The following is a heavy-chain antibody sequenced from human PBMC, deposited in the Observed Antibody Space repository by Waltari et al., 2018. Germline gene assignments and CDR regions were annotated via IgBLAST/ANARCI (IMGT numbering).Heavy chain of an antibody. J-gene: IGHJ4*02. Sequence: QVQLVQSGAEVKKPGASVKVSCKASGYTFPSYALNWVRQATGPGLEWMGWMNPNSGNTGYAQKFQGRVTMTRNTSISTAYMELSSLRSEDTAVYYCARSYSSGWYGDFDYWGQGTLVTVSS. CDR3: ARSYSSGWYGDFDY. D-gene: IGHD6-19*01. CDR2: MNPNSGNT. CDR1: GYTFPSYA. V-gene: IGHV1-8*01.